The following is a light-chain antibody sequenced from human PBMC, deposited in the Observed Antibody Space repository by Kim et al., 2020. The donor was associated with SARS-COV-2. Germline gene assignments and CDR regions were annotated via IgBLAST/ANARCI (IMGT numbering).Light chain of an antibody. J-gene: IGLJ2*01. CDR3: QTWGTGIHVI. CDR1: SGHSSYA. V-gene: IGLV4-69*01. Sequence: VKLTGTLTSGHSSYAIAWHQQQPEKGPRYLMKLNSDGSHSKGDGIPDRFSGSSSGAERSLTISSLQSEDEADYYCQTWGTGIHVIFGGGTKLTVL. CDR2: LNSDGSH.